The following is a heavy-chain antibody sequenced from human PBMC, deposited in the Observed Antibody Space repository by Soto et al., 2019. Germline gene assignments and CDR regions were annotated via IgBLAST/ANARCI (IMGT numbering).Heavy chain of an antibody. J-gene: IGHJ5*02. Sequence: PGGSLRLSCAASGFTFSDYYMSWIRQAPGKGLEWVSYISSSGSTIYYADSVKGRFTISRDNAKNSLYLQMNSLRAEDTAVYYCARVVCSGGSCYHTSYWFDPWGQGTLVTVSS. CDR3: ARVVCSGGSCYHTSYWFDP. CDR1: GFTFSDYY. CDR2: ISSSGSTI. D-gene: IGHD2-15*01. V-gene: IGHV3-11*01.